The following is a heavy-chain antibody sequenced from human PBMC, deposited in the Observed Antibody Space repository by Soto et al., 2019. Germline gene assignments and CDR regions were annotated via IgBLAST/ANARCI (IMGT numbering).Heavy chain of an antibody. V-gene: IGHV3-30*18. CDR2: ISYDGSNK. CDR3: AKSHHKPARQGGGASGY. CDR1: GFTFSSYG. Sequence: QVQLVESGGGVVQPGRSLRLSCAASGFTFSSYGMHWVRQAPGKGLEWVAVISYDGSNKYYADSVKGRFTISRDNSKNTLYLQMNSLRAEDTAVYYCAKSHHKPARQGGGASGYRGQGTLVTVSS. D-gene: IGHD6-6*01. J-gene: IGHJ4*02.